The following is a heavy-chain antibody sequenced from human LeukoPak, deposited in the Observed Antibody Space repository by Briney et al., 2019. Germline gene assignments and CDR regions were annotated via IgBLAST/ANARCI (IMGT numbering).Heavy chain of an antibody. J-gene: IGHJ4*02. V-gene: IGHV3-23*01. Sequence: GGSLRLSCAASGFTFSSYAMNWVRQAPGKGLEWVSGISGSGGSTYYADSVKGRFTISRDNSKNTLSLQMNSLRAEDTAVYYCAKSTQSLYCSSTSGPSDYWGQGTLVTVSS. CDR2: ISGSGGST. CDR1: GFTFSSYA. CDR3: AKSTQSLYCSSTSGPSDY. D-gene: IGHD2-2*01.